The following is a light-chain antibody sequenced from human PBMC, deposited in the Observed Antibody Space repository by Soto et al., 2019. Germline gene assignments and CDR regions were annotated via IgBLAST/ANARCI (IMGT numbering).Light chain of an antibody. Sequence: EIVLTQSPGTLALSPGERATLSCRASQSVSAGYLAWYQQKPGQAPRRLIYGASNRGTAIPDMFIGSGSGTDFTLTISSLEPEDFAVYYCQQYGGSPLFTFGPGTKVDIK. CDR3: QQYGGSPLFT. V-gene: IGKV3-20*01. J-gene: IGKJ3*01. CDR1: QSVSAGY. CDR2: GAS.